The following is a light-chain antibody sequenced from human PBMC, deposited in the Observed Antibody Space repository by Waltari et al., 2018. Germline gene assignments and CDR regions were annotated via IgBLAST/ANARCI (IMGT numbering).Light chain of an antibody. CDR3: QNHEKLPAT. V-gene: IGKV3-20*01. CDR1: QSVSGF. Sequence: EIVLTQSPGTLSLSPGERATLACRASQSVSGFLAWYQQKPGQAPRLLIYRASNRATGIPDRFSGSGSGTDFSLTISRLEPEDFAVYYCQNHEKLPATFGQGTKVEI. CDR2: RAS. J-gene: IGKJ1*01.